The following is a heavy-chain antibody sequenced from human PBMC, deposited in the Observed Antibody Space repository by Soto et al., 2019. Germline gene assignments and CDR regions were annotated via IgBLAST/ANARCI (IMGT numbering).Heavy chain of an antibody. CDR2: IKKDGSKI. V-gene: IGHV3-7*05. J-gene: IGHJ3*02. CDR3: ARDVSPGSSSLYLDAFDI. D-gene: IGHD6-13*01. CDR1: GFSFGSSW. Sequence: EVQLVESGGDLVQPGGSLRLSCAASGFSFGSSWMTWVRQAPGKGLEWVANIKKDGSKINYVDSVRGRFTVSRDNAKNSLYLEMNSLRADDTALYYCARDVSPGSSSLYLDAFDIWGQGTMVTVSS.